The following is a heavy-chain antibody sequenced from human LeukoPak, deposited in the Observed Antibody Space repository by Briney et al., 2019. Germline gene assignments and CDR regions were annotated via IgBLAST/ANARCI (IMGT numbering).Heavy chain of an antibody. V-gene: IGHV4-34*01. CDR1: GGSFSGYY. J-gene: IGHJ4*02. CDR2: INHSGST. CDR3: ARGFKKTASDY. Sequence: KPSETLSLTCAVYGGSFSGYYWSWIRQPPGKGLEWIGEINHSGSTNYNPSLKSRVTISVDTSKNQFSLKLSSVTAADTAVYYCARGFKKTASDYWGQGTLVTVSS. D-gene: IGHD2-21*02.